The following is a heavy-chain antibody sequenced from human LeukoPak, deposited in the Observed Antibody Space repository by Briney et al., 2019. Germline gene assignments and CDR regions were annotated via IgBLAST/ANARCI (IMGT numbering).Heavy chain of an antibody. CDR1: GYSISSGYY. CDR2: IYHSGST. D-gene: IGHD3-9*01. CDR3: ARGYDILTGFRLDY. J-gene: IGHJ4*02. Sequence: SETLSLTCAVSGYSISSGYYWGWIRQPPGKGVEWIASIYHSGSTYYNPSLKSRVTISVDTSKNQFSLKLSSVTAADTAVYYCARGYDILTGFRLDYWGQGTLVTVSS. V-gene: IGHV4-38-2*01.